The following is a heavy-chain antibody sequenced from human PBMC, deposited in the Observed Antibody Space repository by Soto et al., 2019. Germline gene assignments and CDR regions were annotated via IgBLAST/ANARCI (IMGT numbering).Heavy chain of an antibody. CDR3: ARDREYCSSTRCYWNFDF. V-gene: IGHV4-61*08. Sequence: SETLSLTCAVSGGSVSSEGYYWSWIRQPPGKGLEWIGYIYHSGSTNYNPSLESRVTLSVDTSKNQFSLKLSSVTAADTAVYYCARDREYCSSTRCYWNFDFWGQGILVTVSS. J-gene: IGHJ4*02. CDR1: GGSVSSEGYY. CDR2: IYHSGST. D-gene: IGHD2-2*01.